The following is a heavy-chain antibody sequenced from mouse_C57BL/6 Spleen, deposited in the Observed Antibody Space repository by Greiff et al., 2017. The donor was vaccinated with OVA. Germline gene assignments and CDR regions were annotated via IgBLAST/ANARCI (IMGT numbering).Heavy chain of an antibody. CDR3: AIKIGLLTNYFDY. Sequence: QVQLQQPGAELVMPGASVKLSCKASGYTFTSYWMHWVKQRPGQGLEWIGEIDPTDSYTNYNQKFKGKSTLTVDKSSSTAYMQLSSLTSEDSAVYYCAIKIGLLTNYFDYWGQGTTLTVSS. V-gene: IGHV1-69*01. CDR1: GYTFTSYW. D-gene: IGHD2-3*01. CDR2: IDPTDSYT. J-gene: IGHJ2*01.